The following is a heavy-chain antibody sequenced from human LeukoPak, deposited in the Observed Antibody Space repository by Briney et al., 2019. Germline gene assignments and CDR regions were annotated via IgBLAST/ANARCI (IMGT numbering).Heavy chain of an antibody. CDR1: GFTFSNYA. J-gene: IGHJ4*02. CDR2: ISDSGGST. V-gene: IGHV3-23*01. Sequence: GGSLRLSCAVSGFTFSNYAMSWVRQAPGKGLEWVSGISDSGGSTNYADSVKGRFTISRDNSKNTLYLQMNSLRAEDTAVYYCASLLDHDYRAVAVADYWGQGTLVTVSS. CDR3: ASLLDHDYRAVAVADY. D-gene: IGHD6-19*01.